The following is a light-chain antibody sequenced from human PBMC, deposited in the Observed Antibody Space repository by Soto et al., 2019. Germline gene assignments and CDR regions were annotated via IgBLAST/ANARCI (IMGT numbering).Light chain of an antibody. CDR3: SSYAGSNNLV. J-gene: IGLJ3*02. V-gene: IGLV2-8*01. Sequence: QSALTQPPSASGSPGQSVTISCTGTSSDVGGYNCVTWYQQHPGKAPKLMIYETNKRPSGAPDRFSGSKSGNTASLTVSGLQAEDEAYYYCSSYAGSNNLVFGGGTQLTVL. CDR2: ETN. CDR1: SSDVGGYNC.